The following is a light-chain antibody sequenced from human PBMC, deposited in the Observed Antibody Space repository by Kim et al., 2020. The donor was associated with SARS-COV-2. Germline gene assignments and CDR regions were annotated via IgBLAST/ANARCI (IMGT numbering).Light chain of an antibody. V-gene: IGKV1-27*01. J-gene: IGKJ2*01. CDR1: QGINNN. Sequence: DIQMTQSPSSLSADVGDRVTITCRASQGINNNLAWYQQKPGKVPQLLIYAASALQSGVPSRFSGSGSGTHFTLTISSLQPEDVATYYCQKYGSAPYTFGQETKLEI. CDR3: QKYGSAPYT. CDR2: AAS.